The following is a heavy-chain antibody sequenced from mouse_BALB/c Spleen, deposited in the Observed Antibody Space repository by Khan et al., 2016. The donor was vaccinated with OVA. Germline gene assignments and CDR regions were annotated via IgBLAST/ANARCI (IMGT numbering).Heavy chain of an antibody. V-gene: IGHV5-6*01. CDR3: ASHLTGSFAY. CDR2: INSDGYYT. J-gene: IGHJ3*01. Sequence: EVQGVESGGDLVKPGGSLRLSCAASGFTFSAYGMSWVRQPPAKRLEWVATINSDGYYTYSPDTVKGRFTISRNNAENTLYLQMSSLKSEDTAIYYCASHLTGSFAYWGQGTLVTVSA. CDR1: GFTFSAYG. D-gene: IGHD4-1*01.